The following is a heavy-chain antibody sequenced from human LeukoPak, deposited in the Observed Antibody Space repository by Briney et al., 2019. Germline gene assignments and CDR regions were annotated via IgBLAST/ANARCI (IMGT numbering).Heavy chain of an antibody. J-gene: IGHJ4*02. CDR3: ARGRTKGKYYYDSSGYRAFDY. Sequence: SETLSLTCAVYGGSFSGYYWSWIRQPPGKGLEWIGEINHSGSTNYNPSLKSRVTISVDTSKNQFSLKLSSVTAADTAVYYCARGRTKGKYYYDSSGYRAFDYWGQGTLVTVSS. CDR1: GGSFSGYY. V-gene: IGHV4-34*01. CDR2: INHSGST. D-gene: IGHD3-22*01.